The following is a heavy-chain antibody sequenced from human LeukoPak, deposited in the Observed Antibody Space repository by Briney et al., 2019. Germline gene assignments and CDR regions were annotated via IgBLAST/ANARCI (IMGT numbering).Heavy chain of an antibody. V-gene: IGHV3-48*03. CDR1: GFTFSSYE. Sequence: GGSLRLSCAASGFTFSSYEMSWVRQAPGKGLESVSYISSSSNTIYYADSVKGRFTISRDNAKNSLFLQMNSLRAEDTAVYYCAREDFGSSPGNFDYWGQGTLVTVSS. J-gene: IGHJ4*02. CDR2: ISSSSNTI. CDR3: AREDFGSSPGNFDY. D-gene: IGHD3-10*01.